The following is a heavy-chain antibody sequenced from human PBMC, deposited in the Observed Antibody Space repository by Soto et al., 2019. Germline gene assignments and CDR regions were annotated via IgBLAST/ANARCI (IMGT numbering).Heavy chain of an antibody. J-gene: IGHJ4*02. V-gene: IGHV1-69*12. Sequence: QVQLVQSGAEVKKPGSSVKVSCKASGGTFSSYAISWVRQAPGQGLEWMGGIIPIFGTANYAQKLQGRVTITADESTSNAYMELRSLRSEDTAVYYCALGYCGGDCPYDYWGQGTLVSVCS. CDR1: GGTFSSYA. CDR3: ALGYCGGDCPYDY. D-gene: IGHD2-21*02. CDR2: IIPIFGTA.